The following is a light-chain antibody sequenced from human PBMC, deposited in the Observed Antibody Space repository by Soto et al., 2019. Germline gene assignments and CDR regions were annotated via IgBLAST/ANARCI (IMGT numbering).Light chain of an antibody. CDR1: QSISSW. V-gene: IGKV1-5*01. CDR2: DAS. CDR3: QQYNSYSGT. Sequence: DIQMTQSPSPLSASVGDRVTITCRASQSISSWLAWYQQKPGKAPKLMIYDASSLESGVPSRFSGSGSGTEFTLTISSLQPDDLATYYCQQYNSYSGTFGQGTKLEIK. J-gene: IGKJ2*01.